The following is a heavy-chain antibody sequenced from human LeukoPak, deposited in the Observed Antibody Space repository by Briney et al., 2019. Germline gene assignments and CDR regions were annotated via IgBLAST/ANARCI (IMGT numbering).Heavy chain of an antibody. CDR1: GGSISSSSYY. J-gene: IGHJ6*03. V-gene: IGHV4-39*07. CDR3: AREKGRRGILKQLWLPPDYYYMDV. Sequence: SETLSLTCTVSGGSISSSSYYWGWIRQPPGKGLEWIGSIYYSGSTYYNPSLKSRVTISVDTSKNQFSLKLSSVTAADTAVYYCAREKGRRGILKQLWLPPDYYYMDVWGKGTTVTVSS. D-gene: IGHD5-18*01. CDR2: IYYSGST.